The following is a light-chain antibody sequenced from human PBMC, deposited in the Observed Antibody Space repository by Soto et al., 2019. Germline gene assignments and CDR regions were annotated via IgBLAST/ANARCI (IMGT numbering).Light chain of an antibody. CDR2: ATS. Sequence: DVQMTQSPSSLSAFVGDRVTITCRASQGIAPYLAWFQQKPGKVPKLLIYATSTLQSGVPSRFSGSGSGTDFTLTISSLQPEDVATYYCQKYNSATRTFGGGTKVEIK. CDR1: QGIAPY. CDR3: QKYNSATRT. V-gene: IGKV1-27*01. J-gene: IGKJ4*01.